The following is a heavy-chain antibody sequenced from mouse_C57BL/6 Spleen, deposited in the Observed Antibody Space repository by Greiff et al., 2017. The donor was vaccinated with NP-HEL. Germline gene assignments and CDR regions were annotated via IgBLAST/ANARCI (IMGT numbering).Heavy chain of an antibody. V-gene: IGHV1-82*01. CDR2: IYPGDGDT. J-gene: IGHJ3*01. CDR1: DYAFSSSW. D-gene: IGHD2-1*01. CDR3: ARSGDLLGDY. Sequence: QVQLQQSGPELVKPGASVKISCKASDYAFSSSWMNWVKQRPGKGLEWIGRIYPGDGDTNYNGKFKGKATLTADKSSSTAYMQLSSLTSEDSAVYFCARSGDLLGDYWGQGTLVTVSA.